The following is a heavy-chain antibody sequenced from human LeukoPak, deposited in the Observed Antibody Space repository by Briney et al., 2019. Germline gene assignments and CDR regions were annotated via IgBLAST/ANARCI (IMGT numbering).Heavy chain of an antibody. D-gene: IGHD4-23*01. CDR2: IYGGGST. Sequence: QAGGPLRLSCAASGFTVSSNYMSWVRQAPGKGLEWVSIIYGGGSTYYANSVKGRFTISRDNSKNTLYLQMNSLRAEDTAVYYCAKDPTVVGYYFDYWGQGTLITVSS. J-gene: IGHJ4*02. CDR1: GFTVSSNY. V-gene: IGHV3-53*01. CDR3: AKDPTVVGYYFDY.